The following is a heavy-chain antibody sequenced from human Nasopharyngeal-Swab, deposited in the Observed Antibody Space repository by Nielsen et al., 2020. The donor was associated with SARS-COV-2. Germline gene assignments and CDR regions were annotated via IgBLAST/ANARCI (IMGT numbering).Heavy chain of an antibody. CDR1: GFTFSSYE. Sequence: GESLKISCAASGFTFSSYEMNWVRQAPGKGLEWVSYISSSGSTIYYADSVKGRFTISRDNAKNALYLQMNSLRAEDTALYYCAKDLLMVNYDSSGLEFDYWGQGTLVTVSS. CDR2: ISSSGSTI. V-gene: IGHV3-48*03. CDR3: AKDLLMVNYDSSGLEFDY. J-gene: IGHJ4*02. D-gene: IGHD3-22*01.